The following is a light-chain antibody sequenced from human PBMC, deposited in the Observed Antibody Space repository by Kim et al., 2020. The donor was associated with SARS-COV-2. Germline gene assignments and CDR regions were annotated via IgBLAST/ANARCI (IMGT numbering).Light chain of an antibody. J-gene: IGLJ3*02. CDR3: TSYTRSDTWV. V-gene: IGLV2-14*03. CDR1: RSDVGAYNL. Sequence: GQSVTIACTGTRSDVGAYNLVSWYQQHPGKAPKFMIHDVSQRPSGVSNRFSGSKSGNTASLTISGLQAEDEADYYCTSYTRSDTWVFGGGTKLTVL. CDR2: DVS.